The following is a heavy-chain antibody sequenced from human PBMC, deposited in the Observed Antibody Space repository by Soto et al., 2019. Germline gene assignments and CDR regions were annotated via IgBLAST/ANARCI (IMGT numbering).Heavy chain of an antibody. D-gene: IGHD3-3*01. J-gene: IGHJ4*02. CDR1: GFTFSNYG. CDR2: MPYGGTNK. V-gene: IGHV3-30*03. Sequence: GGSLRLSCVASGFTFSNYGMHWVRQAPGKGLEWVAVMPYGGTNKYYGDSVKGRFTISRDNSKNTLYLQMNSLRAEDTAVYYCARDLESSSRPNLWGRGTLVTVSS. CDR3: ARDLESSSRPNL.